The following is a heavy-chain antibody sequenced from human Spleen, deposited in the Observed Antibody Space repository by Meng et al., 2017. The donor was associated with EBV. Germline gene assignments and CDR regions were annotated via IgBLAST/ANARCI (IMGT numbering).Heavy chain of an antibody. CDR3: AKGLVGATHTQFDY. Sequence: GHLKDAGPRRGKPSGTLALTCVVSGGSNFEKGGTWVRQAPGKGLEWVAVISYDGSNKYYADSVKGRFTISRDNSKNTLYLQMNSLRAEDTAVYYCAKGLVGATHTQFDYWGQGTLVTVSS. CDR1: GGSNFEKG. V-gene: IGHV3-30*18. CDR2: ISYDGSNK. J-gene: IGHJ4*02. D-gene: IGHD1-26*01.